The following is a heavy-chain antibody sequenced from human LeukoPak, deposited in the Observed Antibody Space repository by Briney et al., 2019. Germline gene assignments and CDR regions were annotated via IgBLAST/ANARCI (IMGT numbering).Heavy chain of an antibody. CDR2: IGIDSGNT. CDR3: ARDYKYALHN. V-gene: IGHV3-48*01. D-gene: IGHD5-24*01. CDR1: GFTFSDYS. J-gene: IGHJ4*02. Sequence: GGSQRLSCAASGFTFSDYSMNWVRQAPGKGLEWISYIGIDSGNTNYADSVKGRFTISGEKAKNSLYLQMNSLRVDDTAVYYCARDYKYALHNWGQGTLVTVSS.